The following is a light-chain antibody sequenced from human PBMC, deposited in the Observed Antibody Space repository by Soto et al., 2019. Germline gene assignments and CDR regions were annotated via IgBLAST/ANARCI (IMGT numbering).Light chain of an antibody. J-gene: IGLJ1*01. CDR1: SSNIGAGLH. CDR3: QSFDSSLSALV. Sequence: QSVLTQPPSVSGAPGQRVTISCTGSSSNIGAGLHVHWYQQLPGTAPKLLISGNNNRPSGVPDRFSGSKSGTSASLAITGLQAEDEADYYCQSFDSSLSALVFGTGTKVT. CDR2: GNN. V-gene: IGLV1-40*01.